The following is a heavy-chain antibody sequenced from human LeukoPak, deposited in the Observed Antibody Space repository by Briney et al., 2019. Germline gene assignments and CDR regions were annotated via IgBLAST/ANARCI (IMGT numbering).Heavy chain of an antibody. CDR2: IYYSGST. CDR3: ARHGTTGANLNWFDP. V-gene: IGHV4-61*08. D-gene: IGHD1-1*01. CDR1: GGSISSGGYY. Sequence: SQTLSLTCTVSGGSISSGGYYWSWIRQPPAKGLEWFGYIYYSGSTNYNPSLKSRVTLSVDTSKNQFSLKVSSATAADTAVYYCARHGTTGANLNWFDPWGQGTLVTVCS. J-gene: IGHJ5*02.